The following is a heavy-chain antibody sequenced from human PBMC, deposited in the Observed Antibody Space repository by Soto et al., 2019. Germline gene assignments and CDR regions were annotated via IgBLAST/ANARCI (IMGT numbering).Heavy chain of an antibody. CDR3: ASSPLAAAGTKSAFDI. Sequence: ASVKVSCKASGYTFTSYGISWVRQAPGQGLEWMGWISAYNGNTNYAQKLQGRVTMTRDTSTSTVYMELSSLRSEDTAVYYCASSPLAAAGTKSAFDIWGQGTMVTVSS. CDR1: GYTFTSYG. CDR2: ISAYNGNT. J-gene: IGHJ3*02. D-gene: IGHD6-13*01. V-gene: IGHV1-18*01.